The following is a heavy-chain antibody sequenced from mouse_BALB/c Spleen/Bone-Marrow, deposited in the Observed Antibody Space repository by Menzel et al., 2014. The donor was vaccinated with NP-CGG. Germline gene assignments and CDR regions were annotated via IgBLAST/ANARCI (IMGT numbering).Heavy chain of an antibody. CDR3: ASYVYGYYFDY. V-gene: IGHV14-3*02. Sequence: EVQLQESGAELAKPGASVKLSCTASGFNIKDTYMRWVKQRPEQGLEWIGRIDPANGNTKYDPKFQGKATITADTSSNTAYLQLSSLTSEDTAVYYCASYVYGYYFDYWGQGTTLTVSP. CDR1: GFNIKDTY. J-gene: IGHJ2*01. D-gene: IGHD2-2*01. CDR2: IDPANGNT.